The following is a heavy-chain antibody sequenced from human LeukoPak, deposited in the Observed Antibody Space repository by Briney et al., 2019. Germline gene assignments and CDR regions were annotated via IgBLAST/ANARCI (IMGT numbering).Heavy chain of an antibody. V-gene: IGHV4-59*01. CDR1: GGSISSYY. CDR2: IYYSGST. CDR3: AKFGIAPTLPGWFDP. J-gene: IGHJ5*02. Sequence: SETLSLTCTVSGGSISSYYWSWIRQPPGKGLEWIGYIYYSGSTNYNPSLKSRVTISVDTSKNQFSLKLSSVTAADTAVYYCAKFGIAPTLPGWFDPWGQGTLVTVSS. D-gene: IGHD6-13*01.